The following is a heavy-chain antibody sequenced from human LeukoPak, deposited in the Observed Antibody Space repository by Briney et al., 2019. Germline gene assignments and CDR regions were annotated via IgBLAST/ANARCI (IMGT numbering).Heavy chain of an antibody. CDR3: ARNVLLWFGESTSASY. Sequence: GGSLRLSCAASGFTFSSYAMSWIRQAPGKGLEWVSYISSSGSTIYYADSVKGRFTISRDNAKNSLYLQMNSLRAEDTAVYYCARNVLLWFGESTSASYWGQGTLVTVSS. D-gene: IGHD3-10*01. CDR2: ISSSGSTI. V-gene: IGHV3-11*01. J-gene: IGHJ4*02. CDR1: GFTFSSYA.